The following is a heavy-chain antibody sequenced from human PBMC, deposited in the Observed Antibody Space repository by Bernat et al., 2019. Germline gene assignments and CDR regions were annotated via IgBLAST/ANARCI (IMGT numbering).Heavy chain of an antibody. CDR3: AKDKKWELLSVYFDL. V-gene: IGHV3-9*01. CDR1: EFPLVNMA. CDR2: FGWISGSI. J-gene: IGHJ2*01. Sequence: EVQLVESGGGLFHPASSLKPSVAPSEFPLVNMARHGFGQPPGKGWDGVQGFGWISGSIGYGDSVKGRFTISRDNAKNSLYLQMNSLRAEDTALYYCAKDKKWELLSVYFDLWGRGTLVTVSS. D-gene: IGHD1-26*01.